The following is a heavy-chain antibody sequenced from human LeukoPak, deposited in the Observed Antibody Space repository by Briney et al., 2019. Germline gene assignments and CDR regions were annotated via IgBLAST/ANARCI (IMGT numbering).Heavy chain of an antibody. V-gene: IGHV3-21*05. D-gene: IGHD3-22*01. Sequence: PGGSLRLSCAASGFAFSTYGMNWVRQAPGKGLEWISYITSRSTTYYADSVKGRFTISRDNAKNSLYLQMNSLRAEDTAVFYCARDPRDYDSSGNYWGQGTLVTVSS. CDR2: ITSRSTT. CDR3: ARDPRDYDSSGNY. CDR1: GFAFSTYG. J-gene: IGHJ4*02.